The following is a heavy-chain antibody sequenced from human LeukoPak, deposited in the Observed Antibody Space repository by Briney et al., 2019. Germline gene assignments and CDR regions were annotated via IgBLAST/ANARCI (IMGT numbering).Heavy chain of an antibody. D-gene: IGHD2-15*01. Sequence: SETLSLTCTVSGGSISSYYWSWIRQPPGKGLEWIGYIYYSGSTNYNPSLKSRVTISVDTSKNQFSLKLSSVTAADTAVYYCARHCSGGRCYSDWFDPWGQGTLVTVSS. V-gene: IGHV4-59*08. CDR1: GGSISSYY. CDR3: ARHCSGGRCYSDWFDP. J-gene: IGHJ5*02. CDR2: IYYSGST.